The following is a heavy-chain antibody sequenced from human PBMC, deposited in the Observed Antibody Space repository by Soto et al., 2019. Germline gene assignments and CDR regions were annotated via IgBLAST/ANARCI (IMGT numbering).Heavy chain of an antibody. CDR1: GYIFTNHY. CDR3: ARADYYDSSGFYYDC. CDR2: INPSGGSA. Sequence: ASVKVSCKASGYIFTNHYIHWVRQAPGQGLEWMGIINPSGGSANYLQKFQGRITMTRDTSTSTVYMELSSLRSEDTAVYFCARADYYDSSGFYYDCWGQGTLVTVSS. D-gene: IGHD3-22*01. V-gene: IGHV1-46*01. J-gene: IGHJ4*02.